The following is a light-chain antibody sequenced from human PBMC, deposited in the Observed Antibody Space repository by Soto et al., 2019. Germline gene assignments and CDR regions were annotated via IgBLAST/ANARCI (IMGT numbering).Light chain of an antibody. Sequence: EIVMTQSPATLSVSPGERATLSCRASQSVSSSLAWYQHKPGQAPRLLIYGASTRATGLPARFSASGSGTELTLSISSLQSEDYAIYYCQQDNTGFPLTFGPGTKVEIK. CDR2: GAS. CDR1: QSVSSS. V-gene: IGKV3-15*01. J-gene: IGKJ1*01. CDR3: QQDNTGFPLT.